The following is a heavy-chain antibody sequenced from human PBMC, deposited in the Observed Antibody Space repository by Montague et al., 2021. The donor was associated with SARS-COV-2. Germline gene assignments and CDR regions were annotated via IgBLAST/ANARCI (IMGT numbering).Heavy chain of an antibody. CDR2: INHSGST. CDR1: GGSFSGYY. D-gene: IGHD5-18*01. Sequence: SETLSLTCVVYGGSFSGYYWSWIRQPPGKGLEWIGEINHSGSTNYNPSLKSRVTISVDTSKKQFSLRLNSVTAADTAVYYCARGGGYSYGALDNWGPGALVTVSS. CDR3: ARGGGYSYGALDN. V-gene: IGHV4-34*01. J-gene: IGHJ4*02.